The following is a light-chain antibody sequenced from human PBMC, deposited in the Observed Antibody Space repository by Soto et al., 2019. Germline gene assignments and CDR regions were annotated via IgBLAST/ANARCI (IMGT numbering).Light chain of an antibody. Sequence: DIQMTQSPSSLSASVGDRVTITCRASQSISSYLNWYQQKPGKAPKLLIYAASSLQGGVPSRFSGSGSGTDFTLTISSLQPEDFATYYCQQLDSYLPFGQGTRLEIK. CDR3: QQLDSYLP. CDR1: QSISSY. J-gene: IGKJ5*01. V-gene: IGKV1-39*01. CDR2: AAS.